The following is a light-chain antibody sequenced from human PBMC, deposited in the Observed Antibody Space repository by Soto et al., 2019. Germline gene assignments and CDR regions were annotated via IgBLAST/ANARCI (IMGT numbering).Light chain of an antibody. J-gene: IGLJ1*01. CDR1: SSNIGAGYD. CDR3: QSYDSSLSGCV. V-gene: IGLV1-40*01. Sequence: QSALTQPPSVSGAPGQRVTIPCTGSSSNIGAGYDVHWYQQLPGTAPKLLIYGNSNRPSGVPDRFSGSKSGTSASLAITGLQAEDEADYYCQSYDSSLSGCVFGTGTKLTVL. CDR2: GNS.